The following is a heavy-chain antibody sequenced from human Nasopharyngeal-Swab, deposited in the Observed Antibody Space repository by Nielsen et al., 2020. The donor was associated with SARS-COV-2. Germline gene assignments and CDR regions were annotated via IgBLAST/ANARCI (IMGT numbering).Heavy chain of an antibody. D-gene: IGHD1-26*01. CDR3: ARDKVDVGSWLLSFDY. V-gene: IGHV3-23*01. CDR1: GFTFSSHA. CDR2: LSGSGLTT. Sequence: GGSLRLSCSASGFTFSSHAMSWVRQAPGKGLEWVSALSGSGLTTFYADSVKGRFIISRDNSKNTLYLQMNSLRAEDTAVYYCARDKVDVGSWLLSFDYWGQGALVTFSS. J-gene: IGHJ4*02.